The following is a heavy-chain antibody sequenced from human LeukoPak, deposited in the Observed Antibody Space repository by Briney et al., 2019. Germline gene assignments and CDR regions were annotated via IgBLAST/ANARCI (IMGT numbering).Heavy chain of an antibody. J-gene: IGHJ4*02. Sequence: SETLSLTCSVSGGSVSSGSYYWSWIRQPPGKGLEYIGDIYYTGSTNHSPSLKSRVTISVDTSKNQFSLKLTSVTAADTAVYHCARGAVTRRSFDFWGQGTLVTVSS. V-gene: IGHV4-61*01. D-gene: IGHD6-19*01. CDR2: IYYTGST. CDR3: ARGAVTRRSFDF. CDR1: GGSVSSGSYY.